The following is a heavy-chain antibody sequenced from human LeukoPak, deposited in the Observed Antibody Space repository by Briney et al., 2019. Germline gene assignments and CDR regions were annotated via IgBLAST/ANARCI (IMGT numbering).Heavy chain of an antibody. CDR3: AKGEGHYYDSSGYSNYYYYMDV. J-gene: IGHJ6*03. CDR1: GFTFSSYS. D-gene: IGHD3-22*01. Sequence: GGSLRLSCAASGFTFSSYSMNWVRQAPGKGLEWVAFIRYDGSNKYYADSVKGRFTISRDNSKNTLYLQMNSLRAEDTAVYYCAKGEGHYYDSSGYSNYYYYMDVWGKGTTVTISS. CDR2: IRYDGSNK. V-gene: IGHV3-30*02.